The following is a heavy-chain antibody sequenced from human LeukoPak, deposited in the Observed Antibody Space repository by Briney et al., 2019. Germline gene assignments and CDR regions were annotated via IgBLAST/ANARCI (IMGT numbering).Heavy chain of an antibody. CDR1: GGSISSGGYY. CDR2: IYYSGST. V-gene: IGHV4-31*03. CDR3: ARIFLEWGHWFDP. J-gene: IGHJ5*02. Sequence: SETLSLTCTVSGGSISSGGYYWSWIRQHPGKGLEWIGYIYYSGSTYYNPSLKSRVTISVDTSKNQFSLKLSSVTAADTAVYYCARIFLEWGHWFDPWGQGTLVTVSS. D-gene: IGHD3-3*01.